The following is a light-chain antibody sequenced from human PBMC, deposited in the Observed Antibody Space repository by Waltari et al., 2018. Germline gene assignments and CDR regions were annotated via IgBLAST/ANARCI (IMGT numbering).Light chain of an antibody. J-gene: IGLJ2*01. CDR2: KDT. CDR3: QSAHSGSTHLL. V-gene: IGLV3-25*03. CDR1: VLPKQY. Sequence: SYELTQPPSVSVSPGQTARIPCSGDVLPKQYAYWYQQKPGQAPVLIISKDTERASGIPERFSGSTSETTVTLTISGAQADGEADYYCQSAHSGSTHLLFGGGTKLTVL.